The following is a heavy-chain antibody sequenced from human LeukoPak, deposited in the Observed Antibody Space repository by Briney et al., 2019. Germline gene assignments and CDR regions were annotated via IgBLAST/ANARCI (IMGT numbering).Heavy chain of an antibody. D-gene: IGHD6-13*01. CDR1: GFTFSTFW. CDR2: ISYDGSNK. Sequence: GGSLRLSRAASGFTFSTFWMTWVRQAPGKGLEWVAVISYDGSNKYYADSVKGRFTISRDNSKNTLYLQMNSLRAEDTAVYYCAREEVAAAGAFDYWGQGTLVTVSS. J-gene: IGHJ4*02. CDR3: AREEVAAAGAFDY. V-gene: IGHV3-30-3*01.